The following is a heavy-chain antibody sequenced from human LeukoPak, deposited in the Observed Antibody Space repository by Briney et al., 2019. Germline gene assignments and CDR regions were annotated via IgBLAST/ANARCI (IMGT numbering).Heavy chain of an antibody. J-gene: IGHJ4*02. V-gene: IGHV4-39*07. CDR2: IYYSGST. CDR1: GGSISSSSYY. Sequence: SETLSLTCTVSGGSISSSSYYWGWIRQPPGKGLEWIGSIYYSGSTYYNPSLESRVTISVDTSKNQFSLKLSSVTAADTAVYYCARAVLLWFGELPYFDYWGQGTLVTVSS. D-gene: IGHD3-10*01. CDR3: ARAVLLWFGELPYFDY.